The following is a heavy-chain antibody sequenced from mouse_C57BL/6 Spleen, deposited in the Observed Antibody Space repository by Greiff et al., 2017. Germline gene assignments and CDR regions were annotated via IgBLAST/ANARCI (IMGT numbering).Heavy chain of an antibody. D-gene: IGHD2-3*01. J-gene: IGHJ4*01. CDR3: ARDDGYYGTGHYYAMDY. V-gene: IGHV5-4*01. CDR2: ISDGGSYT. CDR1: GFTFSSYA. Sequence: EVKLVESGGGLVKPGGSLKLSCAASGFTFSSYAMSWVRQTPEKRLEWVATISDGGSYTYYPDNVKGRFTISRDNAKNNLYLQMSHLKSDDTAMYYCARDDGYYGTGHYYAMDYWGQGTSVTVSS.